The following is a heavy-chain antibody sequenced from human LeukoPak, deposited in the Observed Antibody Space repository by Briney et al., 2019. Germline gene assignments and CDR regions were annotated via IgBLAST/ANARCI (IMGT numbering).Heavy chain of an antibody. V-gene: IGHV3-74*03. CDR1: GFTFSRYW. D-gene: IGHD6-19*01. Sequence: GGSLRLSCAASGFTFSRYWMHWVRQAPGKGLMWVSRISPDGSTTLYADSVKGRFTISRDNSKNTLYLQMNSLRAEDTAVYYCARDHPAVGGSTGYFQHWGQGTLVTVSS. CDR2: ISPDGSTT. CDR3: ARDHPAVGGSTGYFQH. J-gene: IGHJ1*01.